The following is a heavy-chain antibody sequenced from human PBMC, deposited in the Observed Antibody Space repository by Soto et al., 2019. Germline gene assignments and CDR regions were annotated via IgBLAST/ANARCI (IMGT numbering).Heavy chain of an antibody. J-gene: IGHJ4*02. CDR1: GDSISSYY. CDR3: ALRSMAVVPEY. D-gene: IGHD3-22*01. V-gene: IGHV4-59*01. CDR2: LYYGRSA. Sequence: QVQLQESGPGLVKPSETLSLTCAVSGDSISSYYCMWIRQPPGKGLESIGYLYYGRSANYNPSLKSRVSLLVDTAANQCSLTLSSMAAANTAVYYCALRSMAVVPEYWCQGALVTVSS.